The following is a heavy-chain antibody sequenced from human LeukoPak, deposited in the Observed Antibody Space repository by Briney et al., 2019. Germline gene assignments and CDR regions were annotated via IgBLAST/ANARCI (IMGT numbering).Heavy chain of an antibody. CDR3: AKDSSSKPFDY. J-gene: IGHJ4*02. D-gene: IGHD6-6*01. CDR1: EFTFSTYG. V-gene: IGHV3-30*02. Sequence: GGSLRLSCAASEFTFSTYGMHWVRQAPGKGLEWVAFIRYDGNNKYYADSVKGRFTISRDNSENTLYLQMNSLRAEDTAVYYCAKDSSSKPFDYWGQGTLVTVSS. CDR2: IRYDGNNK.